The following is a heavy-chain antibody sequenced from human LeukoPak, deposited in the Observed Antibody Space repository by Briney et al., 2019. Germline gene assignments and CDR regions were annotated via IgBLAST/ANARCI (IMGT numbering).Heavy chain of an antibody. CDR3: ARGPYEANWFDP. CDR1: GFSISSGYY. Sequence: SETLSLTCTVSGFSISSGYYWGWFRQPPGKGLEWIGSIYHSGSTYYNPSLKSRVTISVDTSKNQFSLKLSSVTAADTAVYYCARGPYEANWFDPWGQGTLVTVSS. D-gene: IGHD2-8*01. V-gene: IGHV4-38-2*02. CDR2: IYHSGST. J-gene: IGHJ5*02.